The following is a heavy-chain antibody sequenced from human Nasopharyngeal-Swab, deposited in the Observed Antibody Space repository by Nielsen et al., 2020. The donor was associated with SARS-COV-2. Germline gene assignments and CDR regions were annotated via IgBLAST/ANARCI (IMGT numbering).Heavy chain of an antibody. J-gene: IGHJ2*01. CDR1: GGSISSYY. V-gene: IGHV4-59*01. CDR3: ARDGRSSWYFDL. CDR2: IYYSGST. Sequence: SETLSLTCTVSGGSISSYYWSWIRQPPGKGLEWTGYIYYSGSTNYNPSLKSRVTISVDTSKNQFSLKLSSVTAADTAIYYCARDGRSSWYFDLWGRGTLVTVSS.